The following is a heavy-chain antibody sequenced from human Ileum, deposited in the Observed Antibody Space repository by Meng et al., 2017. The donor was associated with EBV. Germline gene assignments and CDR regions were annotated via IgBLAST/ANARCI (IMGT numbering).Heavy chain of an antibody. J-gene: IGHJ4*02. V-gene: IGHV4-34*01. Sequence: RWGPGLVQPSETLSVTCRDYGGSFRGNFWRWIRQSPGKRLEWIGEINESGSTNYNPSLKSRVTILMDTSKNQFSLKLTSVTAADAAVYYCRNAFCSAAAGCSDYWGQGTLVTVSS. CDR2: INESGST. CDR3: RNAFCSAAAGCSDY. CDR1: GGSFRGNF. D-gene: IGHD3-3*01.